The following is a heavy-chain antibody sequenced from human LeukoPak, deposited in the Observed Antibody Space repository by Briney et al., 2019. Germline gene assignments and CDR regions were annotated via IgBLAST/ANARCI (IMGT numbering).Heavy chain of an antibody. CDR1: GFTFSSYS. V-gene: IGHV3-21*01. D-gene: IGHD3-3*01. CDR3: ARGPVTSFLVPEYFQH. Sequence: GVSLRLSCAASGFTFSSYSMNWVRQAPGKGLEWVSSISSSSSYIYYADSVKGRFTISRDNAKNSLYLQMNSLRAEDTAVYYCARGPVTSFLVPEYFQHWGQGTLVTVSS. J-gene: IGHJ1*01. CDR2: ISSSSSYI.